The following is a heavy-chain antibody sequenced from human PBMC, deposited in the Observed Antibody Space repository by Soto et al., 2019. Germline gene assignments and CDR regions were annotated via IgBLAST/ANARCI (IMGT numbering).Heavy chain of an antibody. CDR2: IYPDDSDT. CDR1: GHSCSNYW. J-gene: IGHJ6*02. CDR3: ATHSSGWNIYYYGMDV. Sequence: GESLKISCKGSGHSCSNYWIALVRQMPGKGLEWMGIIYPDDSDTRYSPSFQGQVTISADRSISTAYLQWSSLKASDTAMYYCATHSSGWNIYYYGMDVWGQGTTVTVSS. D-gene: IGHD6-19*01. V-gene: IGHV5-51*01.